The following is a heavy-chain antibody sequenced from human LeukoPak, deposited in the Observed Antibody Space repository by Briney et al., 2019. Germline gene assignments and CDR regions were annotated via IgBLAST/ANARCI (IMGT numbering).Heavy chain of an antibody. CDR1: GCIFSNSA. V-gene: IGHV1-58*02. CDR3: AADDLGAGR. J-gene: IGHJ4*01. D-gene: IGHD6-25*01. CDR2: IVVGSGKT. Sequence: AVPVSCKASGCIFSNSAMQWVRQARAQPLAWIGWIVVGSGKTHYSQKLQGRVSITRDMSTNTAYMELRSLRYEDSASYYYAADDLGAGRGGHGTLVTVSS.